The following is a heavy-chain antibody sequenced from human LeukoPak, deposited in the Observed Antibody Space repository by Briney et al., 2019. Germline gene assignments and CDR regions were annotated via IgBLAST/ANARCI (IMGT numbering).Heavy chain of an antibody. V-gene: IGHV4-34*01. CDR2: INHSGST. J-gene: IGHJ5*02. CDR3: ARGDLGYCSGGSCYGDWFDP. Sequence: SETLSLTCAVYGGSFSGYYWSWIRQPPGEGREWIGEINHSGSTNYNPSLKSRVTISVDTSKNQFSLKLSSVTAADTAVYYCARGDLGYCSGGSCYGDWFDPWGQGTLVTVSS. D-gene: IGHD2-15*01. CDR1: GGSFSGYY.